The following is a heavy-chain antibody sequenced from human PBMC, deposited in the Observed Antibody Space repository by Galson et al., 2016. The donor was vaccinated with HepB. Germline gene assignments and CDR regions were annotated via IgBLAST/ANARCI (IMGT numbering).Heavy chain of an antibody. CDR2: ISSTSAYI. J-gene: IGHJ4*02. D-gene: IGHD5-12*01. CDR1: GFTFSSYA. V-gene: IGHV3-21*01. Sequence: SLRLSCAVSGFTFSSYAMHWVRQAPGKGLEWVASISSTSAYIYYADSVKGRFTVSRDNAQNSLYLVMISLRIGDTAVYYCARVGTGYEYVYWGQGTLVSVSS. CDR3: ARVGTGYEYVY.